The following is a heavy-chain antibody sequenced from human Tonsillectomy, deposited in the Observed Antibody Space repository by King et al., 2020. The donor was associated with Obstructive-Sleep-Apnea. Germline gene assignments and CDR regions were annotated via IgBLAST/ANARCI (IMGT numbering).Heavy chain of an antibody. V-gene: IGHV3-21*01. CDR1: GFTFSSYS. CDR2: ISSSSSYI. D-gene: IGHD3-10*01. Sequence: VQLVESGGGLVKPGGSLRLSCAASGFTFSSYSMNWVRQARGKGLEWVSSISSSSSYIYYADSVKGRFTISRDNAKNSLYLQMNSLRAEDTAVYYCARDRGMVRGVIISWGQGTLVTVSS. CDR3: ARDRGMVRGVIIS. J-gene: IGHJ4*02.